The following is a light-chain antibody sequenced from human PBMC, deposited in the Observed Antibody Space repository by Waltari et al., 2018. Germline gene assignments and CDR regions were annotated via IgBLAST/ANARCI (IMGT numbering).Light chain of an antibody. Sequence: QSALTQPPSASGSPGQSVTISCPGTSRDVGGYNCVSWYHQHPGKAPKLMIYAGPKRPSGVPDRFSGSKSGNTAYLTVSGLQAEDEADYYCNSYAGSNSVLFGAGTKLTVL. V-gene: IGLV2-8*01. CDR3: NSYAGSNSVL. CDR1: SRDVGGYNC. J-gene: IGLJ2*01. CDR2: AGP.